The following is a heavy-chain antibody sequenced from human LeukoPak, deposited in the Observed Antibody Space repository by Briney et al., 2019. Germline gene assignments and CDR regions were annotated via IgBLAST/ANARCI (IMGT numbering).Heavy chain of an antibody. CDR3: AKWLLFNRYYYGINV. CDR2: TYYSGST. J-gene: IGHJ6*02. V-gene: IGHV4-39*01. Sequence: SETLSLTCTVSGGSISNSNYYWDWIRQPPGTGLEWIGTTYYSGSTYYNPSLKDRVTISVDTSKNQFSLRLSSVNPADTAVYYCAKWLLFNRYYYGINVWGRGTTVTVSS. CDR1: GGSISNSNYY. D-gene: IGHD5-24*01.